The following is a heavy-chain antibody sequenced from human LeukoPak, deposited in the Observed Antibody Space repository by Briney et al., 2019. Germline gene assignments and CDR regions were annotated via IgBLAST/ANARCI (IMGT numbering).Heavy chain of an antibody. V-gene: IGHV3-23*01. D-gene: IGHD1-26*01. CDR2: ISDTGAGT. J-gene: IGHJ4*02. CDR1: GFTFSNYG. Sequence: GGSLRLSCAASGFTFSNYGMSWVRQAPGKGLEWVSSISDTGAGTYYTDSVKGRFTISRDNSKNMLYLQMNSLRAEDTAVYYCAKARSAGATWDYWGLGNLVTVSS. CDR3: AKARSAGATWDY.